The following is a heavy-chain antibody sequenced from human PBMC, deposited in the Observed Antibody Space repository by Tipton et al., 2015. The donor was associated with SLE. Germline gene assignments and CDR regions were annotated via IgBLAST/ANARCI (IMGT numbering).Heavy chain of an antibody. Sequence: TLSLTCTVSGGSISSSSYYWGWIRQPPGKGLEWIGSFYYSGSTYYNPSLKSRVTISVDTSKNQFSLKLNSVAAADTAVYYCARESVAGTYIPNWFDPWGQGTLVTVSS. CDR3: ARESVAGTYIPNWFDP. CDR1: GGSISSSSYY. D-gene: IGHD6-19*01. CDR2: FYYSGST. V-gene: IGHV4-39*02. J-gene: IGHJ5*02.